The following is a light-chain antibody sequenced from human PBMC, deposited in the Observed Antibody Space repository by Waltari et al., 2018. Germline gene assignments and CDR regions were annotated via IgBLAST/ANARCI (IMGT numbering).Light chain of an antibody. Sequence: DIQMTQSPSTLSASVGDRVTITCRASQSLSSWLAWYQQKPGRAPKLLTYKASSLERGVPSRFSGSGSGTEFTLTISSLQPDDFATYYCQQYYSYGTFGQGTKVEIK. CDR3: QQYYSYGT. V-gene: IGKV1-5*03. CDR2: KAS. J-gene: IGKJ1*01. CDR1: QSLSSW.